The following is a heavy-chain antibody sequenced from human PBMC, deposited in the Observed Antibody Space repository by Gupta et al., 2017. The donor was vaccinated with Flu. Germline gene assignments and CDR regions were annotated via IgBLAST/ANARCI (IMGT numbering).Heavy chain of an antibody. Sequence: EVQLVESGGGLIQPGWSLRLSCAASGFTVSRHYMDWVRRAPGKGLEWGSLIYRGGSKYYADSVKGRFTTSRDNSKNTLYLQMNNLRAEDTAVYYCARDSSSSGLDYWGQGTLVTVSS. V-gene: IGHV3-53*01. CDR1: GFTVSRHY. CDR3: ARDSSSSGLDY. D-gene: IGHD6-6*01. CDR2: IYRGGSK. J-gene: IGHJ4*02.